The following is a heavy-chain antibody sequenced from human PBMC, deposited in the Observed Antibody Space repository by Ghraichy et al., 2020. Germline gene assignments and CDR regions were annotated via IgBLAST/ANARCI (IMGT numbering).Heavy chain of an antibody. CDR2: ISGSGGST. V-gene: IGHV3-23*01. D-gene: IGHD5-12*01. J-gene: IGHJ4*02. Sequence: GGSLRLSCAASGFTFSSYAMSWVRQAPGKGLEWVSAISGSGGSTYYADSVKGRFTISRDNSKNTLYLQMNSLRAEDTAVYYCAKFHVVATTPHFIFDYWGQGTLVTVSS. CDR1: GFTFSSYA. CDR3: AKFHVVATTPHFIFDY.